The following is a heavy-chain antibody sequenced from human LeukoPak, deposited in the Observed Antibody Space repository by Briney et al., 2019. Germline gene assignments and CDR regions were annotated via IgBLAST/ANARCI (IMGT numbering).Heavy chain of an antibody. CDR2: IYYSGST. Sequence: SETLSLTCTVSGGSISSGGYYWSWIRQHPGKGLEWIGYIYYSGSTYYNPSLKSRVTISVDTSKNQFSQKLSSVTAADTAVYYCARGYDFWSGYHPYYYYGMDVWGQGTTVTVSS. CDR1: GGSISSGGYY. D-gene: IGHD3-3*01. CDR3: ARGYDFWSGYHPYYYYGMDV. V-gene: IGHV4-31*03. J-gene: IGHJ6*02.